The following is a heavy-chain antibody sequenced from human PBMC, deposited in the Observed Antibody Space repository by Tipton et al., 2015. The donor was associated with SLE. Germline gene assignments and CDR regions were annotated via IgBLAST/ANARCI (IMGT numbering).Heavy chain of an antibody. CDR1: GFDFSTYW. Sequence: SLRLSCAASGFDFSTYWMTWVRQAPGKGLEWVANIEDDGTEKYYLDSVWGRFTFSRDNAKNSLYLQMSSLRVEDTAVYYCARIKMTGGGGEAFDIWGQGTMVTVSS. J-gene: IGHJ3*02. CDR2: IEDDGTEK. D-gene: IGHD3-16*01. CDR3: ARIKMTGGGGEAFDI. V-gene: IGHV3-7*01.